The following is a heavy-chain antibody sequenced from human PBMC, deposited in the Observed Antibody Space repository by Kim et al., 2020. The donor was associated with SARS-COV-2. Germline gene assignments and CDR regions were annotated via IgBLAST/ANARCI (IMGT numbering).Heavy chain of an antibody. CDR3: AKEELGTYFPVFDY. Sequence: GGSLRLSCAVSGFTFSRHGMHWVRQAPGKGLEWVAVVSYDGSNEYYAESVKGRFTISRDNSKNTLYLQMNSLRPEDTAMYYCAKEELGTYFPVFDYWGQGTLVIVSS. V-gene: IGHV3-30*18. CDR1: GFTFSRHG. D-gene: IGHD1-7*01. J-gene: IGHJ4*02. CDR2: VSYDGSNE.